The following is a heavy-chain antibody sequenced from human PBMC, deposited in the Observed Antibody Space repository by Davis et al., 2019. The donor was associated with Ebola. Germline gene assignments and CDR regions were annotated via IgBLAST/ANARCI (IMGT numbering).Heavy chain of an antibody. CDR2: ISSSSTTK. V-gene: IGHV3-11*01. J-gene: IGHJ4*02. D-gene: IGHD1-20*01. Sequence: GESLKISCAASRFTFSGYYMSWIRQAPGKGLEWVSYISSSSTTKYYADSVKGRFTISRDNAKNSLYLQMNSLRAEDTAVYYCARDLLTGTTWDYWGQGTLVTVSS. CDR3: ARDLLTGTTWDY. CDR1: RFTFSGYY.